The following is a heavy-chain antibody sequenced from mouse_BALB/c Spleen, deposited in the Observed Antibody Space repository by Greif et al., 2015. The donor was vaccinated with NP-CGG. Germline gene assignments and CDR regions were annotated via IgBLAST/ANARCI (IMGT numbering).Heavy chain of an antibody. Sequence: DVHLVESGGGLVQPGGSLKLSCAASGFTFSSYTMSWVRQTPEKRLEWVAYISNGGGSTYYPDTVKGRFTISRDNAKNTLYLQMSSLKSEDTAMYYCARHEGSWFAYWGQGTLVTVSA. V-gene: IGHV5-12-2*01. CDR1: GFTFSSYT. J-gene: IGHJ3*01. CDR2: ISNGGGST. CDR3: ARHEGSWFAY.